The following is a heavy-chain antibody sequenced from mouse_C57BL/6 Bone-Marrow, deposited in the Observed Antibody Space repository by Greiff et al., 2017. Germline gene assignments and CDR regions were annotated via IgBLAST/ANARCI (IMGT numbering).Heavy chain of an antibody. Sequence: VQLQQSGPELVKPGASVKISCKASGYSFTDYNMNWVKQSNGKSLEWIGVINPNYGTTSYNQKFKGKATLTVDKSSSTAYMQLNSLTSENSAVYYCARSYYYGSSYVDFDVWGTGTTVTVSS. CDR3: ARSYYYGSSYVDFDV. D-gene: IGHD1-1*01. V-gene: IGHV1-39*01. CDR2: INPNYGTT. J-gene: IGHJ1*03. CDR1: GYSFTDYN.